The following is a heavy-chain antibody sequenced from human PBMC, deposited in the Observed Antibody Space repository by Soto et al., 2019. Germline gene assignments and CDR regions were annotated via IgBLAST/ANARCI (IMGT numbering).Heavy chain of an antibody. CDR2: ISAYNGNT. D-gene: IGHD3-10*01. V-gene: IGHV1-18*01. Sequence: QVQLVQSGAEVKKPGASVKVSCKASGYTFTSYGISWVRQAPGQGLEWMGWISAYNGNTNYAQKLQGRVTMTTDTSTSRAYMELRSLRSDDTAVYYCAREGITMVRGVLDYYYGMDVWGQGTTVTVSS. CDR3: AREGITMVRGVLDYYYGMDV. CDR1: GYTFTSYG. J-gene: IGHJ6*02.